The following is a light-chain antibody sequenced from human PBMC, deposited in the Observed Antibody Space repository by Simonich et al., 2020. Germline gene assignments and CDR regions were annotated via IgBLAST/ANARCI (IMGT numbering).Light chain of an antibody. CDR1: SSDVGSYNL. CDR2: DVS. J-gene: IGLJ3*02. Sequence: QSALTQPASVSGSPGQSITISCTGTSSDVGSYNLVSWYQQHPGKAPELMIYDVSKPPSGVSNRFSGSKSGNTASLTISGLQAEDEADYYCSSYTSSSTWVFGGGTKLTVL. CDR3: SSYTSSSTWV. V-gene: IGLV2-14*02.